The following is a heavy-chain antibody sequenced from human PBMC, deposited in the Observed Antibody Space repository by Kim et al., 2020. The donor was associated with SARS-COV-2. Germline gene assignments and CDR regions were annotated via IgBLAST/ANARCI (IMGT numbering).Heavy chain of an antibody. CDR1: GYTFTGYY. Sequence: ASVKVSCKASGYTFTGYYMHWVRQAPGQGLEWMGWINPNSGGTNYAQKFQGRVTMTRDTSISTAYMELSRLRSDDTAVYYCARDYYYGSGDEGPCCFDLWGRGTLVTVSS. CDR3: ARDYYYGSGDEGPCCFDL. V-gene: IGHV1-2*02. CDR2: INPNSGGT. D-gene: IGHD3-10*01. J-gene: IGHJ2*01.